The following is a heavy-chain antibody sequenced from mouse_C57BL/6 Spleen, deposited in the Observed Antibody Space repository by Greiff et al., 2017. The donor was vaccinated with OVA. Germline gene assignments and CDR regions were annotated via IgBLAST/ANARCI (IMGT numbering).Heavy chain of an antibody. D-gene: IGHD4-1*01. CDR2: IDPENGDT. CDR3: TRFLTGYAMDY. Sequence: VQLQQSGAELVRPGASVKLSCTASGFNIKDDYMHWVKQRPEQGLEWIGWIDPENGDTEYASKFQGKATITADTSSNTAYLQLSSLTSEDTAVYYCTRFLTGYAMDYWGQGTSVTVSS. V-gene: IGHV14-4*01. J-gene: IGHJ4*01. CDR1: GFNIKDDY.